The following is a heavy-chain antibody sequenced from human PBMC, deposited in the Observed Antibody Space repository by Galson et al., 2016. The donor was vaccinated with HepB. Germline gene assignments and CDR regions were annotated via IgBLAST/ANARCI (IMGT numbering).Heavy chain of an antibody. J-gene: IGHJ4*02. CDR2: FDAELGKT. D-gene: IGHD3-10*01. CDR1: GYTLSELS. V-gene: IGHV1-24*01. CDR3: ATALIMRRVVIVNPFDL. Sequence: SVKVSCKVSGYTLSELSMHWVRQAPGKGLEWMGGFDAELGKTIYAQKFQGRVTMTEDTSVDTAYMELSSLKAEDTAVYYCATALIMRRVVIVNPFDLWGQGTLVTVSS.